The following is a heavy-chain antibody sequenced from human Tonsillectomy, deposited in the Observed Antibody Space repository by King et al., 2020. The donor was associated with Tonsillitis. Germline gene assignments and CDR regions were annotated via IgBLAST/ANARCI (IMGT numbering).Heavy chain of an antibody. Sequence: VQLVESGGGLVQPGGSLRLSCAASGFTFSSYAMSWVRQAPGKGLEWVSAISGSGGSTYYADSVKGRFTISRDNSKNTLNLQMNSLRAEDTAVYYCAKDWKSYYGGNSGFCWYFDLWGRGTLVTVSS. J-gene: IGHJ2*01. D-gene: IGHD4-23*01. V-gene: IGHV3-23*04. CDR2: ISGSGGST. CDR1: GFTFSSYA. CDR3: AKDWKSYYGGNSGFCWYFDL.